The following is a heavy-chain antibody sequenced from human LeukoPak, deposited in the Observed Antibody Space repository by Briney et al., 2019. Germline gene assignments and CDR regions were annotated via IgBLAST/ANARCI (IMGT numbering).Heavy chain of an antibody. CDR2: IYHSGST. Sequence: SETLSLTCAVSGYSISSGYYWGLIRPPPGKGLEWFGSIYHSGSTYYDPSLKSRVTISIDTSKNQFSLNLSTVTAADTAVYYCARTFGVVAAIWGVWDKGTTVTVSS. CDR3: ARTFGVVAAIWGV. J-gene: IGHJ6*04. CDR1: GYSISSGYY. V-gene: IGHV4-38-2*01. D-gene: IGHD3-3*01.